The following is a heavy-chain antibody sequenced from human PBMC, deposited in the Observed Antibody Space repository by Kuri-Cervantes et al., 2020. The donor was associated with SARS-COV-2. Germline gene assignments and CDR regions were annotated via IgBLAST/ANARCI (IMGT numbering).Heavy chain of an antibody. Sequence: GESLKISCAVSGYVVSSSYFSWVRQAPGKGLEWVSIIYSGGYTFYSDSVKDRFIISRDNSKNSFFLQLNSLTSEDTATYYCARVPAAGNWDYAMDVWGQGTTVTVSS. V-gene: IGHV3-53*01. D-gene: IGHD7-27*01. CDR2: IYSGGYT. CDR3: ARVPAAGNWDYAMDV. J-gene: IGHJ6*02. CDR1: GYVVSSSY.